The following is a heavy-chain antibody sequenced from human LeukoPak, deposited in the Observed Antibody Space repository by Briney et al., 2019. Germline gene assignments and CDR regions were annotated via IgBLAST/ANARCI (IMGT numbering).Heavy chain of an antibody. CDR2: ISYDGSNK. V-gene: IGHV3-30*18. D-gene: IGHD3/OR15-3a*01. CDR3: AKERTRDFDY. Sequence: GGSLRLSCAASGFTFSSYGMHWVRQAPGKGLEWVAVISYDGSNKYYADSVKGRFTISRDNSKNTLYLQMNSLRAEDTAVYYCAKERTRDFDYWGQGTLVTVSS. CDR1: GFTFSSYG. J-gene: IGHJ4*02.